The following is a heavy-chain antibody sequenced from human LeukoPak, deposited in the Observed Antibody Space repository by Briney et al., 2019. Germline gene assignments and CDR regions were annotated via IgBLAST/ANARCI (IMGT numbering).Heavy chain of an antibody. CDR2: ISSKSGTI. Sequence: GCLRLSCAASGFTFSSYSMNWVRQAPGKGLEWVSYISSKSGTIYYADSVKGRFTIYRDTAKNSLYLQMNSLRAEDTAAYYCARDPAYSGNSGYWGQGNLGTVSS. CDR1: GFTFSSYS. V-gene: IGHV3-48*01. D-gene: IGHD5-12*01. CDR3: ARDPAYSGNSGY. J-gene: IGHJ4*02.